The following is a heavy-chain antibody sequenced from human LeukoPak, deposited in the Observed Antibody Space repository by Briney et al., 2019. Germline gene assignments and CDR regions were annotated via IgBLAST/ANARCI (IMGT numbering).Heavy chain of an antibody. D-gene: IGHD4/OR15-4a*01. V-gene: IGHV4-59*01. CDR1: GGSISSYY. J-gene: IGHJ3*02. CDR2: IYYSGST. Sequence: SSETLSLTCTVSGGSISSYYWSWIRQPPGKGLEWIGYIYYSGSTNYNPSLKSRVTISVDTSKNQFSLKLSSVTAADTAVYYCAREMGLSDAFDIWGQGTMVTVSS. CDR3: AREMGLSDAFDI.